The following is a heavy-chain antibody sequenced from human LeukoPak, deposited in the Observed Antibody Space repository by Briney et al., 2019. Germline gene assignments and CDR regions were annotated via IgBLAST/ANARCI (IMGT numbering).Heavy chain of an antibody. CDR3: ASTPYYDFWSGYPPLAFDI. CDR1: GGSISSYY. D-gene: IGHD3-3*01. CDR2: IYYSGST. V-gene: IGHV4-59*01. Sequence: SETLSLTCTVSGGSISSYYWSWIRQPPGKGLEWIGYIYYSGSTNYNPSLKSRVTIPVDTSKNQFSLKLSSVTAADTAVYYCASTPYYDFWSGYPPLAFDIWGQGTMVTVSS. J-gene: IGHJ3*02.